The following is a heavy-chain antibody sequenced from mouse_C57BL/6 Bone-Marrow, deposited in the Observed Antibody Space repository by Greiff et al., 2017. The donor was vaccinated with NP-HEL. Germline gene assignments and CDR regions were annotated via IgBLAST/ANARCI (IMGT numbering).Heavy chain of an antibody. Sequence: QVQLQQPGAELVKPGASVKLSCKASGYTFTSYWMQWVKQRPGQGLEWIGEIDPSDSYTNYNQKFKGKATLTVDTSSSTAYMQLSSLTSEDSAVYYCARGLTGTSAYWGQGTLVTVSA. D-gene: IGHD4-1*01. J-gene: IGHJ3*01. V-gene: IGHV1-50*01. CDR1: GYTFTSYW. CDR3: ARGLTGTSAY. CDR2: IDPSDSYT.